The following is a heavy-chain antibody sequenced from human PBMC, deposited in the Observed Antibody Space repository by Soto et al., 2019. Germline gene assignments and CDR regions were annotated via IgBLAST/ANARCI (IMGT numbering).Heavy chain of an antibody. CDR1: GFTFSSYG. CDR3: AKALLLEARCSSTSCYEDAFDI. CDR2: ISYDGSNK. Sequence: GGSLRLSCAASGFTFSSYGMHWVRQAPGKGLEWVAVISYDGSNKYYADSVKGRFTISRDNSKNTLYLQMNSLRAEDTAVYYCAKALLLEARCSSTSCYEDAFDIWGQGTMVTVSS. D-gene: IGHD2-2*01. V-gene: IGHV3-30*18. J-gene: IGHJ3*02.